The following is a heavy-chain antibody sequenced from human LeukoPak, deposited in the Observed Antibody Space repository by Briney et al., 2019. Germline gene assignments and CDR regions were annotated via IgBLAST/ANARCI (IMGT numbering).Heavy chain of an antibody. CDR2: ISSSSRYT. Sequence: GGSLRLSCAASVFTFSDYYTRWVRQAPGKGLEGVSYISSSSRYTNYADSVKGRFTITRDNAKNSLYLQMNSLRAEDTAVYYCARNFGYSSGFADYWGQGTLVTVSS. CDR1: VFTFSDYY. D-gene: IGHD6-19*01. J-gene: IGHJ4*02. V-gene: IGHV3-11*06. CDR3: ARNFGYSSGFADY.